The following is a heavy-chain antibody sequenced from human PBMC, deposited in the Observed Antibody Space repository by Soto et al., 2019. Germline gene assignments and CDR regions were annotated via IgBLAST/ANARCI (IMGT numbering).Heavy chain of an antibody. V-gene: IGHV1-2*02. CDR1: GYTFTGYY. CDR2: INPKNGGT. CDR3: AKEGVFAAPPPYNRFDP. J-gene: IGHJ5*02. D-gene: IGHD2-15*01. Sequence: ASVKVSCKASGYTFTGYYLHWVRQAPGQGLEWMGWINPKNGGTKYGQKFQGRVTMTRDTSISTAYMELSRLKPDDTAVYYCAKEGVFAAPPPYNRFDPWGQGVLVTVSS.